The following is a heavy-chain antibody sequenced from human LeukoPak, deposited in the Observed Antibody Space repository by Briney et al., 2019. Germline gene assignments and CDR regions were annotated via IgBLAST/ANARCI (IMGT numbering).Heavy chain of an antibody. CDR1: GYTFTGCY. Sequence: GASVKVSSKASGYTFTGCYMHWVRQAPGQGLEWMGWINPNSGGTNYAQKFQGRVTMTRDTSISTAYMELSRLRSDDPALYYCARGEARARFLEWLSTDYWGQGTLVTVSS. CDR3: ARGEARARFLEWLSTDY. V-gene: IGHV1-2*02. CDR2: INPNSGGT. D-gene: IGHD3-3*01. J-gene: IGHJ4*02.